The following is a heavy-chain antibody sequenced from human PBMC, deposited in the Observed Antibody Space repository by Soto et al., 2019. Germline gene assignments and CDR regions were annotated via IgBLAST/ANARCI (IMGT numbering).Heavy chain of an antibody. CDR1: GGSFSGYY. Sequence: SETLSLTCAVYGGSFSGYYWSWIRQPPGKGLEWIGEINHSGSTNYNPSLKSRVTISVDTSKNQFSLKLSSVTAADTAVYYCAREEYYGDYGEIYYYGMDVWGQGTTVTVS. CDR3: AREEYYGDYGEIYYYGMDV. J-gene: IGHJ6*02. CDR2: INHSGST. D-gene: IGHD4-17*01. V-gene: IGHV4-34*01.